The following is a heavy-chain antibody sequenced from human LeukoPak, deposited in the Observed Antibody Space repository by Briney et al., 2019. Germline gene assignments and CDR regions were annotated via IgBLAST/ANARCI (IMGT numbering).Heavy chain of an antibody. CDR2: ISYDGNNK. J-gene: IGHJ6*02. CDR3: ARGTGAYFYRMDV. CDR1: GFSFSTYG. D-gene: IGHD7-27*01. V-gene: IGHV3-30*03. Sequence: GRSLRLSCAASGFSFSTYGMHWVRQAPGKGLEWVAVISYDGNNKYYADSVKGRFSISRDNSKSTLYLQMNSLRAEDTAVYYCARGTGAYFYRMDVWGQGTTVTVSS.